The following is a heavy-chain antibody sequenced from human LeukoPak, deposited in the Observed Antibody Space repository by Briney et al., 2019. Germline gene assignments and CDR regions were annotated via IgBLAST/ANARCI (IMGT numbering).Heavy chain of an antibody. J-gene: IGHJ4*02. CDR2: ISWISGSI. CDR3: AKDMVRGVWGNFDY. Sequence: PGRSLRLSCAASGFTFDDYAMHWVRQAPGKGLEWVSGISWISGSIGYADSVKGRFTISRDNAKNSLYLQMNSLRAEDTALYYCAKDMVRGVWGNFDYWGQGTLVTVSS. V-gene: IGHV3-9*01. D-gene: IGHD3-10*01. CDR1: GFTFDDYA.